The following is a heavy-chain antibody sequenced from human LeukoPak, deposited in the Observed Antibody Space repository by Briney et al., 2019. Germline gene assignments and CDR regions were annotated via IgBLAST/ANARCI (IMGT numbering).Heavy chain of an antibody. J-gene: IGHJ4*02. Sequence: GASVKVSCKASGYTFTGYYMHWVRQAPGRGLEWMGWINPNSGGTNYAQKFQGWVTMTRDTSISTAYMELSRLRSDDTAVYYCARGGPYYGSGSAIDYWGQGTLVTVSS. CDR2: INPNSGGT. CDR1: GYTFTGYY. D-gene: IGHD3-10*01. V-gene: IGHV1-2*04. CDR3: ARGGPYYGSGSAIDY.